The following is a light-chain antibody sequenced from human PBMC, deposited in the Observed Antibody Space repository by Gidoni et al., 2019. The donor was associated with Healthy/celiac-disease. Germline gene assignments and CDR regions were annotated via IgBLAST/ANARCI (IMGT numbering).Light chain of an antibody. CDR2: AAS. CDR3: QQSYSTPWT. Sequence: DIQMTQSPSSLSASVGDRVTITCRAGQSISNYLNWYQQKPKKAPKLLIYAASSLQSGVPSRFSGSGSGTDFTLTISSLQPEDFATYYCQQSYSTPWTFXQXTKVXIK. V-gene: IGKV1-39*01. J-gene: IGKJ1*01. CDR1: QSISNY.